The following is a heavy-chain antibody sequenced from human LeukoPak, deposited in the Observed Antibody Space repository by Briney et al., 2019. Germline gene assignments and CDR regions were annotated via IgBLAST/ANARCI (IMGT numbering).Heavy chain of an antibody. D-gene: IGHD2-2*01. CDR3: ARYPSRYCTSTSCYLVH. V-gene: IGHV3-48*04. CDR2: ISGIGSTI. Sequence: GSLRLSCAASGFTFSGYWMHWVRQAPGKGLEWVSYISGIGSTIYYADSVKGRFAISRDNAKNSLYLQMHSLRAEDTAVYYCARYPSRYCTSTSCYLVHWGQGALVTVSS. J-gene: IGHJ5*02. CDR1: GFTFSGYW.